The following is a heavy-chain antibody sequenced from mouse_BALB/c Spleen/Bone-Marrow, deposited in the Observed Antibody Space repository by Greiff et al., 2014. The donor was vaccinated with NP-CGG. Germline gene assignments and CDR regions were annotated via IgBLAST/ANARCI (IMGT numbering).Heavy chain of an antibody. J-gene: IGHJ4*01. Sequence: VQLVESGAELVRPGTSVKVSCKASGYAFTNYLIEWVKQRPGQGLEWIGVINPGSGGTNYNEKFKGKATLTADKSSSTAYMQLSSLTSDDSAVYFCARGGDYGLMDYWGQGTSVTVSS. CDR1: GYAFTNYL. D-gene: IGHD2-4*01. CDR2: INPGSGGT. CDR3: ARGGDYGLMDY. V-gene: IGHV1-54*01.